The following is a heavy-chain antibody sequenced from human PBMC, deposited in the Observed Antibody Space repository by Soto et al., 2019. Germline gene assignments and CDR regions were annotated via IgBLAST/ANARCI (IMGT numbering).Heavy chain of an antibody. CDR2: ISYDGSNK. J-gene: IGHJ4*01. CDR3: AQVYPMGYFFDF. CDR1: GFAFNTYS. V-gene: IGHV3-30-3*02. Sequence: HPGWSLRLSCAASGFAFNTYSMHWVRQAPGRGLEWVAVISYDGSNKFYADSVKGRFTISRDNSKNTLYLEMNSLRGEDTAVYSCAQVYPMGYFFDFWAHGSLLTVSS.